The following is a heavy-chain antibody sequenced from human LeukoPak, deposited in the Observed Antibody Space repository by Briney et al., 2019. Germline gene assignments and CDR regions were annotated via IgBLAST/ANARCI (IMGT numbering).Heavy chain of an antibody. CDR3: ATDLGDCSSTSCYDY. D-gene: IGHD2-2*01. V-gene: IGHV1-24*01. CDR1: GYTLTELS. CDR2: FDPEDGET. J-gene: IGHJ4*02. Sequence: GASVKVSRKVSGYTLTELSMHWVRQAPGKGLEWMGGFDPEDGETIYAQKFQGRVTMTEDTSTDTAYMELSSLRSEDTAVYYCATDLGDCSSTSCYDYWGQGTLVTVSS.